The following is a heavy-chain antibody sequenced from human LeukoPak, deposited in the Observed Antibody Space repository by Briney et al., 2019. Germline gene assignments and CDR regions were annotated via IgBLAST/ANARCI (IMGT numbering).Heavy chain of an antibody. Sequence: ASVMVSCMASGGTFSIYAISWVRQAPGQGLEWIGGIIPIFGTANYAQKFQGRVTITADESTSTAYMELGGLRSEDTAVYYCASQTEKAHGSGSWGCVYWGQGTLVTVSS. V-gene: IGHV1-69*13. CDR3: ASQTEKAHGSGSWGCVY. D-gene: IGHD3-10*01. J-gene: IGHJ4*02. CDR2: IIPIFGTA. CDR1: GGTFSIYA.